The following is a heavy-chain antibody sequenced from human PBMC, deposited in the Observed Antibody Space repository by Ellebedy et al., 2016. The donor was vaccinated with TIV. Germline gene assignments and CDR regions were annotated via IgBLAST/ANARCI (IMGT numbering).Heavy chain of an antibody. CDR3: ARDFQGWDFWSGYPDY. Sequence: ASVKVSCXVSGYTLTELSMHWVRQAPGQGLEWMGIINPSGGSTSYAQKFQGRVTMTRDTSTSTVYMELSSLRSEDTAVYYCARDFQGWDFWSGYPDYWGQGTLVTVSS. V-gene: IGHV1-46*01. J-gene: IGHJ4*02. CDR2: INPSGGST. D-gene: IGHD3-3*01. CDR1: GYTLTELS.